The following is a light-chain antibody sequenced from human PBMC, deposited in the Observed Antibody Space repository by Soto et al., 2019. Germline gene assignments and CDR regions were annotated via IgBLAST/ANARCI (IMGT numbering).Light chain of an antibody. J-gene: IGKJ3*01. Sequence: EMVLTRPPATLPFPPGERATLSCRAGKSVIPNLAWSQQKPGQAPRLLVYDASHRATGIPARFSGSGSGTDFTLTISSLEPEDFAVYYCQQRSNWPLTFGPGTNVDIK. V-gene: IGKV3-11*01. CDR3: QQRSNWPLT. CDR1: KSVIPN. CDR2: DAS.